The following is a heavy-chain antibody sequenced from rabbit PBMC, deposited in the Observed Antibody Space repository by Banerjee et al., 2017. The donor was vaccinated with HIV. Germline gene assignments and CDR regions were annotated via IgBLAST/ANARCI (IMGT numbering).Heavy chain of an antibody. D-gene: IGHD6-1*01. CDR1: GFDFSSCYM. CDR3: ARDGTAYAGYGYAGFNL. Sequence: QEQLKESGGGLVQPGGSLKLSCKASGFDFSSCYMTWVRQAPGKGLEWIACINTSSGNTVYASWAKGRFTISKTSSTTVTLQMTSLIAADTATYFCARDGTAYAGYGYAGFNLWGQGTLVTVS. V-gene: IGHV1S45*01. J-gene: IGHJ4*01. CDR2: INTSSGNT.